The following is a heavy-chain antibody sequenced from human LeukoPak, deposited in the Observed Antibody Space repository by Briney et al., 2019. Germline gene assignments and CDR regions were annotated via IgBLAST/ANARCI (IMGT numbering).Heavy chain of an antibody. CDR2: INPNSGET. Sequence: ASVKVSCKTSGYTFTGYYIHWVRQAPGQGLEWMGWINPNSGETNYAQKFQGRVTMTRDTSISTAYMELSSLRSEDTAVYYCARGPLTHGGSDYWGQGTLVTVSS. D-gene: IGHD4-23*01. J-gene: IGHJ4*02. CDR1: GYTFTGYY. CDR3: ARGPLTHGGSDY. V-gene: IGHV1-2*02.